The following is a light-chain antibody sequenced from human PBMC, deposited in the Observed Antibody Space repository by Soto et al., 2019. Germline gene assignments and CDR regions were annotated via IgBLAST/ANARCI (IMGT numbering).Light chain of an antibody. CDR3: QQYDTWPRT. Sequence: EIVMTQSPATLSVSPGERATLSCRASQYVSSNLAWYEQKHGQAPRLLIHGASTRATGIPARFSGSGSGTEFTLTIGSLQSEDVAVYYCQQYDTWPRTFGQGTKVEIK. V-gene: IGKV3-15*01. CDR1: QYVSSN. CDR2: GAS. J-gene: IGKJ1*01.